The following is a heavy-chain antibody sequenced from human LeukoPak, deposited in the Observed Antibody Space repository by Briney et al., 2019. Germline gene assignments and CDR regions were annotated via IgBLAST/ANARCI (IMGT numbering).Heavy chain of an antibody. Sequence: GSLRLSCAASGFTFTTYWMGWVRQAPGKGLEWVANIKQDGSEQYYVDSVKGRFTISRDNAKNSLSLQMNSLRAEDTAVYYCARPLMYYYGSETYFWFDPWGQGTQVTVSS. V-gene: IGHV3-7*01. D-gene: IGHD3-10*01. CDR3: ARPLMYYYGSETYFWFDP. CDR2: IKQDGSEQ. CDR1: GFTFTTYW. J-gene: IGHJ5*02.